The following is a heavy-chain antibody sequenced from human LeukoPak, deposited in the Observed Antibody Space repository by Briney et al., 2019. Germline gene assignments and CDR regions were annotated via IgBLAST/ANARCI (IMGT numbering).Heavy chain of an antibody. Sequence: GGSLRLSCAASGFTFSSYGMHWVRQAPGKGLEWVAVIWYDGSNKYYADSVKGRFTISRDNSKNTLYLQMNSLRAEDTAEYYCARDRNYYDSSGLADYWGQGTLVTVSS. D-gene: IGHD3-22*01. CDR3: ARDRNYYDSSGLADY. CDR1: GFTFSSYG. CDR2: IWYDGSNK. J-gene: IGHJ4*02. V-gene: IGHV3-33*01.